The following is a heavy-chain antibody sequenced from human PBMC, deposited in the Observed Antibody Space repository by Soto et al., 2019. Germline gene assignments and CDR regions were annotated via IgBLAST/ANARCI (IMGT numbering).Heavy chain of an antibody. Sequence: ASVKVSCKASGYTFTSYDINRVRQATGQGLEWMGWMNPNSGNTGYAQKLQGRVTMTRNTSISTAYMELSSLRSEDTAVYYCARERSGWFDPWGQGTLVTVSS. J-gene: IGHJ5*02. CDR1: GYTFTSYD. CDR3: ARERSGWFDP. D-gene: IGHD1-26*01. CDR2: MNPNSGNT. V-gene: IGHV1-8*01.